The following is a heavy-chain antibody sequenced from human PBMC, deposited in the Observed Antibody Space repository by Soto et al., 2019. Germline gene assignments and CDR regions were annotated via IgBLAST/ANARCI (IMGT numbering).Heavy chain of an antibody. J-gene: IGHJ4*02. V-gene: IGHV4-31*03. CDR1: GGSISSGGYY. D-gene: IGHD3-22*01. CDR3: ASATYDSSGYYYSAPSYYFDY. Sequence: QVQLQESGPGLVKPSQTLSLTCTVSGGSISSGGYYWSWIRQHPGKGLEWIGYIYYSGSTYYNPSLKSRVTISVDTSKNQFSLKLSSVTAADTAVYYCASATYDSSGYYYSAPSYYFDYWGQGTLVTVSS. CDR2: IYYSGST.